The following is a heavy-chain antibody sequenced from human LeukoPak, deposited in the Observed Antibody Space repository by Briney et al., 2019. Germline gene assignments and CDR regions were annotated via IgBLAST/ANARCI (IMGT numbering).Heavy chain of an antibody. Sequence: GASVKVSCKASGGTFSSYAISWVRQAPGQGLEWMGRIIPILGIANYAQKFQGRVTITADKSTSTAYMELSSLRSEDTAVYYCARDLALSGDSSGYQFDYWGQGTLVTVSA. V-gene: IGHV1-69*04. D-gene: IGHD3-22*01. CDR3: ARDLALSGDSSGYQFDY. CDR1: GGTFSSYA. J-gene: IGHJ4*02. CDR2: IIPILGIA.